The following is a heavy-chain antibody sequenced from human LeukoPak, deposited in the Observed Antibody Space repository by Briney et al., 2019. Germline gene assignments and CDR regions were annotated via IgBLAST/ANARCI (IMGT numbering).Heavy chain of an antibody. CDR2: INPNSGGT. Sequence: GASVKVSCKASGYTFTGYYMHWVRQAPGQGLEWMGWINPNSGGTNYAQKFQGRVTMTKDTSISTAYMELSRLRSDDTAVYYCARAEDIVVVPAANLDYRGQGTLVTVSS. CDR1: GYTFTGYY. J-gene: IGHJ4*02. D-gene: IGHD2-2*01. V-gene: IGHV1-2*02. CDR3: ARAEDIVVVPAANLDY.